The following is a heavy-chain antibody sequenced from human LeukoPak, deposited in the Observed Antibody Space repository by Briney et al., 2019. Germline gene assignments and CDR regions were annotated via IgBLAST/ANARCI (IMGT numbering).Heavy chain of an antibody. V-gene: IGHV3-7*01. CDR1: GFTFSSYW. CDR2: IKQDGSEK. CDR3: AKDTTPPKAGFDP. D-gene: IGHD1-14*01. J-gene: IGHJ5*02. Sequence: GGSLRLSCAASGFTFSSYWMSWVRQAPGKGLEWVANIKQDGSEKYYADSVKGRFTISRDNSKNTLYLQMNSLRAEDTAVYYCAKDTTPPKAGFDPWGQGTLVTVSS.